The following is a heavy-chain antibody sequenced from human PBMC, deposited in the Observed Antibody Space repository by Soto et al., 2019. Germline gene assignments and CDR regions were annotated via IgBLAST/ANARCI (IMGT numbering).Heavy chain of an antibody. J-gene: IGHJ4*01. CDR1: GFMFSAYA. D-gene: IGHD6-19*01. V-gene: IGHV3-30-3*01. Sequence: QVQLVESGGGVVQPGASLRLSCTASGFMFSAYAMLWVRQAPGKGLEWVAALSYDGTNTYYADSLKGRFTISRDNSKNPLFLELSSLTADDSAVYYCARDPSAYTSGWYGIDFWGLGTLVTVSS. CDR3: ARDPSAYTSGWYGIDF. CDR2: LSYDGTNT.